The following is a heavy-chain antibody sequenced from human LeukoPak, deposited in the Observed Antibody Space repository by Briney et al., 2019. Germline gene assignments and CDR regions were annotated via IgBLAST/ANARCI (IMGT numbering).Heavy chain of an antibody. J-gene: IGHJ3*02. CDR1: EVTVTSNY. Sequence: PGGSLRLSCAASEVTVTSNYMSWVRQPPGKGLQWVSVIYPGGDTYYADSVKGRFTISRDNSKNRLSLQLNSLTAADTAVYYCVRGTRYYEDRGIHYGVFDIWGQGKVVTVSS. CDR3: VRGTRYYEDRGIHYGVFDI. V-gene: IGHV3-53*03. D-gene: IGHD3-22*01. CDR2: IYPGGDT.